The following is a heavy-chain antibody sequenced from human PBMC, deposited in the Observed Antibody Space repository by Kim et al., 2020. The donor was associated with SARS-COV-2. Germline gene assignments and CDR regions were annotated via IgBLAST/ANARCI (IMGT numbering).Heavy chain of an antibody. CDR2: ISWNSGRI. D-gene: IGHD3-10*01. Sequence: GGSLRLSCAASGFTFDDYAMHWVRQAPGKGLEWVSGISWNSGRIGYADSVKGRFTIPRDNAKKSLYLQMNSLRAEDTALYYCAKEREKTYGSGSYLSSDDAFDIWGQGTMVTVSS. CDR3: AKEREKTYGSGSYLSSDDAFDI. CDR1: GFTFDDYA. V-gene: IGHV3-9*01. J-gene: IGHJ3*02.